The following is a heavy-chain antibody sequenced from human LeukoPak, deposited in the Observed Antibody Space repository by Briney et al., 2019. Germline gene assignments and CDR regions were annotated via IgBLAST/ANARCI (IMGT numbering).Heavy chain of an antibody. CDR2: IYDSGST. D-gene: IGHD3/OR15-3a*01. CDR3: ARGRGLEDY. CDR1: GGSISSYY. J-gene: IGHJ4*02. V-gene: IGHV4-59*01. Sequence: SETLSLTCTVSGGSISSYYWSWIRQPPGKGLEWIGYIYDSGSTKYNSSLKSRLTISVDTSKNQVSLKLSSVTAADTAVYYCARGRGLEDYWGQGTLVTVSS.